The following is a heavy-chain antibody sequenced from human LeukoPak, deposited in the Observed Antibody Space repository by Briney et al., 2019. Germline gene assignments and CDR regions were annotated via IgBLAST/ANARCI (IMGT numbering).Heavy chain of an antibody. CDR1: GYTFTSYG. J-gene: IGHJ4*02. Sequence: GASVKVSCKASGYTFTSYGISWVRQAPGQGLEWMGWISAYNGNTNYAQKLQGRVTMTTDTSTSTAYMELRSLRSDDTAAYYCARDRGSGWLPYYFDYWGQGTLVTVSS. V-gene: IGHV1-18*01. CDR2: ISAYNGNT. D-gene: IGHD6-19*01. CDR3: ARDRGSGWLPYYFDY.